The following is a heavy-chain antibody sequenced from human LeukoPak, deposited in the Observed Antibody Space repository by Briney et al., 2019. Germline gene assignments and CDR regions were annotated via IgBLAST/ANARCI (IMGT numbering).Heavy chain of an antibody. D-gene: IGHD3-22*01. J-gene: IGHJ4*02. CDR2: INTDGSST. CDR1: GFTFSNYW. Sequence: GGPLRLSCAASGFTFSNYWMHWVRQAPGKGLAWVSRINTDGSSTSYADSVKGRFTISSGNAKNTLYLQMNSLRAEDTAVYYCARSLLYYYDSSGPENWGQGSLVTVSS. CDR3: ARSLLYYYDSSGPEN. V-gene: IGHV3-74*01.